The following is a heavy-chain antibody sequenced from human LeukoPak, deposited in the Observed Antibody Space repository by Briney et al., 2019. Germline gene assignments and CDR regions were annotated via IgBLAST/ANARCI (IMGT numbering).Heavy chain of an antibody. V-gene: IGHV4-30-4*08. CDR2: IYYSGST. Sequence: PSETLSLTCTVSGGSISSGDYYWSWIRQPPGKGLEWIGYIYYSGSTYYNPSLKSRVIISVDTSKNQFSLKLSSVTAADTAVYYCARDEGCSSISCLRYMDVWGKGTTVTVSS. CDR1: GGSISSGDYY. J-gene: IGHJ6*03. CDR3: ARDEGCSSISCLRYMDV. D-gene: IGHD2-2*01.